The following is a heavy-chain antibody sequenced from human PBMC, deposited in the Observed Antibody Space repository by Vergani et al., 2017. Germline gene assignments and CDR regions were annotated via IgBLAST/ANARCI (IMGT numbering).Heavy chain of an antibody. J-gene: IGHJ1*01. Sequence: QVHLVESGGGVVQPGRSLRLSCVVSGFTSSYYGMHWVRQAPGKGLEWVAVISYDGTQKYYADSVKGRFTISRDNSKSNLYLQMNRLRTEDTAVYYCSTKSCGTPGCQIGYFREWGQGTLVTVSS. CDR1: GFTSSYYG. CDR3: STKSCGTPGCQIGYFRE. CDR2: ISYDGTQK. D-gene: IGHD1-1*01. V-gene: IGHV3-30*03.